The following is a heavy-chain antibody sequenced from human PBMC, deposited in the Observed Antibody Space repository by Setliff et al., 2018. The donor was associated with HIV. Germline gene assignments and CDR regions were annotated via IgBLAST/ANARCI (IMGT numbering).Heavy chain of an antibody. Sequence: SETLSLTCTVSDDSISSNYWGWIRQPPGKGLEWIGSIYHSGSTYYIPSLKSRATISIDTSKNQLSLKLRSVTAADTAVYYCARIGSGWSVGWFDPWGQGTLVTVSS. J-gene: IGHJ5*02. CDR2: IYHSGST. V-gene: IGHV4-38-2*02. CDR3: ARIGSGWSVGWFDP. CDR1: DDSISSNY. D-gene: IGHD6-13*01.